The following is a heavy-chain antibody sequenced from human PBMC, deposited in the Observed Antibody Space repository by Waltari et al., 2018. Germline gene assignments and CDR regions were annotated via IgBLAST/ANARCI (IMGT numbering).Heavy chain of an antibody. V-gene: IGHV4-34*01. D-gene: IGHD2-21*01. CDR2: IHYDGST. CDR3: ARYGEVPPNYFFDF. J-gene: IGHJ4*01. Sequence: QVQLHQWGAGLLKPSETLSLTCAVSGASFSGSFWCWCRQPPGKGLEWLGAIHYDGSTNYKPSLKSRLSLSVDTTKKHFSLRLTSVTAADTGMYFCARYGEVPPNYFFDFWGQGIRVTVSS. CDR1: GASFSGSF.